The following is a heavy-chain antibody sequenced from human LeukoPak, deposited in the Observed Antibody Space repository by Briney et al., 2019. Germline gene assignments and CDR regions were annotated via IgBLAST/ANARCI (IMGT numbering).Heavy chain of an antibody. CDR2: IIPIFGTA. J-gene: IGHJ4*02. D-gene: IGHD1-26*01. CDR3: ARAEGGSYYSGLWFDY. CDR1: GGTFSSYA. V-gene: IGHV1-69*06. Sequence: ASVKVSCKASGGTFSSYAISWVRQAPGQGLEWMGGIIPIFGTANYAQKFQGRVTITADKSTSTAYMELSSLRSEDTAVYYCARAEGGSYYSGLWFDYWGQGTLVTVSS.